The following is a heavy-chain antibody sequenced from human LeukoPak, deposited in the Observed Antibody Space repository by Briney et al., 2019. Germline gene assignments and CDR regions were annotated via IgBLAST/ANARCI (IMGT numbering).Heavy chain of an antibody. V-gene: IGHV3-23*01. Sequence: GGSLRLSCAASGFTFSSYAMSWVRQASGKGLEWVSVISGSGGSTYYADSVKGRFTISRDNSKNTPYLQMNSLRAEDTAVYYCAKRRVAVAGDFDYWGQGTLVTVSS. J-gene: IGHJ4*02. D-gene: IGHD6-19*01. CDR3: AKRRVAVAGDFDY. CDR1: GFTFSSYA. CDR2: ISGSGGST.